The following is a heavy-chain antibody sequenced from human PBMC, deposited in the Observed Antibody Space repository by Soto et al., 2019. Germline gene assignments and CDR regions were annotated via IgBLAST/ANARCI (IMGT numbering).Heavy chain of an antibody. Sequence: GASVKVSCKASGGTFSSYAISWVRQAPGQGLEWMGGIIPIFGTANYAQKFQGRVTITADESTSTAYMELSSLRSEDTAVYYCARRWRHYYDSSGAKNWFDPWGQGTLVTVSS. J-gene: IGHJ5*02. V-gene: IGHV1-69*13. D-gene: IGHD3-22*01. CDR2: IIPIFGTA. CDR3: ARRWRHYYDSSGAKNWFDP. CDR1: GGTFSSYA.